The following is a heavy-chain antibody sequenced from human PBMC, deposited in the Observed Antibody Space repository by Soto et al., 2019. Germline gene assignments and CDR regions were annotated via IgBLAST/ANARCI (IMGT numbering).Heavy chain of an antibody. Sequence: SVKVSCKASGYTFTSYAMHWVRQAPGQRLEWMGWINAGNGNTKYSQKFQGRDTITRDTSASTAYMELSSLRSEDTAVYYCARVRIVATPGDYWGQGTRVTVSS. CDR2: INAGNGNT. J-gene: IGHJ4*02. V-gene: IGHV1-3*01. CDR3: ARVRIVATPGDY. D-gene: IGHD5-12*01. CDR1: GYTFTSYA.